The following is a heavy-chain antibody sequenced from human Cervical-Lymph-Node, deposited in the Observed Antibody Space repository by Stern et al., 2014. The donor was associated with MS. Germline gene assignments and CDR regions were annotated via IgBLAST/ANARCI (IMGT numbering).Heavy chain of an antibody. Sequence: VQLVESGGGVVQPGRTLRLSCAASGFSFRTYAMHWVRQAPGNGLEWVTVISHDGSSKYYADSVKGRFTISRDNSKNTLYLQMNSLRVVDTAMYYCARAPGDYELDHWGQGTLITVSS. CDR1: GFSFRTYA. CDR2: ISHDGSSK. D-gene: IGHD3-22*01. CDR3: ARAPGDYELDH. J-gene: IGHJ4*02. V-gene: IGHV3-30-3*01.